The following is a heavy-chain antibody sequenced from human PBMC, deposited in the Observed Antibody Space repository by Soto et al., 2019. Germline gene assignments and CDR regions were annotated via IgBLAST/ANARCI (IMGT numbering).Heavy chain of an antibody. CDR1: GSSITGYY. J-gene: IGHJ5*02. CDR3: ARGVGGSGLNWFDP. Sequence: PSATLSLTCTFSGSSITGYYWTWIRQSPERGLEWIGYIHYSGSANYNPSLNSRLTMSVDRSKSQFSMKLASVTAADTAVYYCARGVGGSGLNWFDPWGQGTLVTVSS. D-gene: IGHD6-19*01. V-gene: IGHV4-59*12. CDR2: IHYSGSA.